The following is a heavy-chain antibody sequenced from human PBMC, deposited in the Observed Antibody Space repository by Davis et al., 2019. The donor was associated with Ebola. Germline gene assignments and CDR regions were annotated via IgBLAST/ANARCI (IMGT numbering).Heavy chain of an antibody. CDR1: GGSISSYY. J-gene: IGHJ6*02. D-gene: IGHD4-11*01. CDR2: IYYSGST. V-gene: IGHV4-59*01. Sequence: MPSETLSLTCTVSGGSISSYYWSWIRQPPGKGLEWIGYIYYSGSTNYNPSLKGRVTISVDTSKNQFSLKLSSVTAADTAVYYCARALTTVTTVHSPYYYYYGMDVWGQGTTVTVSS. CDR3: ARALTTVTTVHSPYYYYYGMDV.